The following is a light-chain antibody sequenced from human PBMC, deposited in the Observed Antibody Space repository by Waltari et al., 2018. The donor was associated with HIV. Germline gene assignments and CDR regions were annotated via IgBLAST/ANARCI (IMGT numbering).Light chain of an antibody. CDR2: RNN. J-gene: IGLJ1*01. V-gene: IGLV1-47*01. CDR3: AAWDDRLYGYV. CDR1: TSNSGSDY. Sequence: QSVLPQPPSASGTPGQRVTISCSGSTSNSGSDYVYWYQQLPGTAPKLLIYRNNQRPSGVPDRFSGSKSGTSASLAISGLRSEDEADYYCAAWDDRLYGYVFGPGTKVTVL.